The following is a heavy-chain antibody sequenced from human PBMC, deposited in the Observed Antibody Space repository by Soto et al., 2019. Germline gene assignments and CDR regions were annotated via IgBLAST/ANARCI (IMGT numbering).Heavy chain of an antibody. D-gene: IGHD3-22*01. Sequence: PGGSLRLSCAASGFTFSNYAMTWVRQAPGKGLEWVSALSGSGVSTYYADSVMGRFTISRDNSKNTVYLQMNSLRAGDTAVYYCAKIESRFYYDSTGYYPFDYWGQGTLVTVSS. V-gene: IGHV3-23*01. CDR2: LSGSGVST. CDR3: AKIESRFYYDSTGYYPFDY. CDR1: GFTFSNYA. J-gene: IGHJ4*02.